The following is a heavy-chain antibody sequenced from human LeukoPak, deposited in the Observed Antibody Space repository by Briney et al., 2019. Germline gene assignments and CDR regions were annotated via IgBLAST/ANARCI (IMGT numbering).Heavy chain of an antibody. D-gene: IGHD3-22*01. CDR2: ISNDGGGT. CDR1: GFIFNSYG. V-gene: IGHV3-23*01. CDR3: AKGSSGYFFDL. Sequence: GGSLRLSCAASGFIFNSYGLVWVRQAPGKGLEWVSAISNDGGGTTYADFVKGRFTISRDNSKNTLFLQVDSLRAEDTALYYCAKGSSGYFFDLWGQGTLVTVSS. J-gene: IGHJ4*02.